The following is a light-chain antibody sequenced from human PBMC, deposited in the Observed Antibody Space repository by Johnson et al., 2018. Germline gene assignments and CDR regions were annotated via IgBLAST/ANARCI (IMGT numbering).Light chain of an antibody. Sequence: QSVLTQPPSVSAAPGQKVTISCSGSSSNIGNNYVSWYQQLPGTAPKLLIYENNKRPSGIPDRFSGSKSGTSATLGITGLQTGDEADYYCGTWATSLSAGNVCGPGTKVTVL. CDR1: SSNIGNNY. J-gene: IGLJ1*01. CDR3: GTWATSLSAGNV. CDR2: ENN. V-gene: IGLV1-51*02.